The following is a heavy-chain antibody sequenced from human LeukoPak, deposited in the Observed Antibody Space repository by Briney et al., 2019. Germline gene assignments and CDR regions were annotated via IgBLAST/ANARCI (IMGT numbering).Heavy chain of an antibody. CDR2: IYYSGST. CDR1: GGSISSYY. D-gene: IGHD3-22*01. V-gene: IGHV4-59*08. J-gene: IGHJ5*02. CDR3: ARRAKSGYYYGGDSWFDP. Sequence: PSETLSLTCTVSGGSISSYYWSWIRQPPGKGLEWIGYIYYSGSTNYNPSLKSRVTVSVDTSKNQFSLKLSSVTAADTAVYYCARRAKSGYYYGGDSWFDPWGQGTLVTVSS.